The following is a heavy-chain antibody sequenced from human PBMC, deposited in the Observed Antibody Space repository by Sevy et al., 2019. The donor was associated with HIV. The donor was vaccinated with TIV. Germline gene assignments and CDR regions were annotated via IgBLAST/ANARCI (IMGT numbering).Heavy chain of an antibody. V-gene: IGHV4-59*01. D-gene: IGHD5-12*01. CDR1: GGPISSYY. Sequence: SETLSLTCSVSGGPISSYYWSWIRQPPGKRLEWIGYNHYSGSTNYNPSLNSRLTISVDTSKNQFSLRLTSVTAADTAVYYCARAPPVRSGDDSLNWFDPWGQGILVTVSS. CDR3: ARAPPVRSGDDSLNWFDP. J-gene: IGHJ5*02. CDR2: NHYSGST.